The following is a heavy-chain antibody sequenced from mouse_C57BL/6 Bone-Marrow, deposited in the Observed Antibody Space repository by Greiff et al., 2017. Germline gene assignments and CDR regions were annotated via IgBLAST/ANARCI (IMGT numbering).Heavy chain of an antibody. CDR3: ARGGGAY. CDR2: ISSGSSTI. J-gene: IGHJ3*01. CDR1: GFTFSDYG. Sequence: EVHLVESGGGLVKPGGSLKLSCAASGFTFSDYGMHWVRQAPEKGLEWVAYISSGSSTIYYADTVKGRFTISRDNAKTTLFLQMTRLRSEDTAMXYCARGGGAYWGQGTLVTVSA. V-gene: IGHV5-17*01.